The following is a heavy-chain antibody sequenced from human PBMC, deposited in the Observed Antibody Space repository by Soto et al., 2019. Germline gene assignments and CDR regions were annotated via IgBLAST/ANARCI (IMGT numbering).Heavy chain of an antibody. CDR2: IYYSGST. Sequence: QVQLQESGPGLVKPSQTLSLTCTVSGGSISSGGYYWSWIRQHPGKGLEWIGYIYYSGSTYYHPSLMNRVTISVDTSKNQCSLKLSSVTAADTAVYYWARGEGVSSGYYYGFDYWGQGTLVTVSS. J-gene: IGHJ4*02. V-gene: IGHV4-31*03. D-gene: IGHD3-22*01. CDR1: GGSISSGGYY. CDR3: ARGEGVSSGYYYGFDY.